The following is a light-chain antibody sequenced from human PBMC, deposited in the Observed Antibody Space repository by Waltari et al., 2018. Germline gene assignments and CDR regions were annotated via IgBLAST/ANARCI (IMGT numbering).Light chain of an antibody. CDR2: RAS. J-gene: IGKJ1*01. Sequence: DIQMTQSPSTLSASVGERVTITCRASQSVSTWLAWYQQKPGKAPTLLVYRASSYQNGVPSRFSASGSGAEFTLSINGLQPDDFATYYCQQYFTFPWTFGQGTKVEIK. CDR3: QQYFTFPWT. V-gene: IGKV1-5*03. CDR1: QSVSTW.